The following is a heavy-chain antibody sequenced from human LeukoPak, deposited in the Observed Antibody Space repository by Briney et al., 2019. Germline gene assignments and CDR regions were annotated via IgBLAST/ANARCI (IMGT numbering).Heavy chain of an antibody. J-gene: IGHJ4*02. CDR2: INPNSGGT. Sequence: ASVKVSCKASGYTFTGYYMHWVRQAPGQGLEWMGWINPNSGGTNYAQKFQGRVTMTRDTSISTAYMELSRLRSDDTAVYYCARDRGARAPIDYWGQGTLVTVSS. CDR3: ARDRGARAPIDY. V-gene: IGHV1-2*02. D-gene: IGHD1-26*01. CDR1: GYTFTGYY.